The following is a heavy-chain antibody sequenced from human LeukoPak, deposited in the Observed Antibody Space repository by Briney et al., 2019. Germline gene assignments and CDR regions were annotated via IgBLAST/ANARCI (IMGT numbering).Heavy chain of an antibody. Sequence: SGGSLRLSCAASGFTFSNYWMHWVRQAPGKGLVWLSRINSDGRGTTYADSVKGRFTISRDNAKNTLYLQMNSLSPDDTAVYFCARDVDYHTTSECFDYWGQGTLVTVSS. CDR3: ARDVDYHTTSECFDY. V-gene: IGHV3-74*03. D-gene: IGHD2/OR15-2a*01. J-gene: IGHJ4*02. CDR1: GFTFSNYW. CDR2: INSDGRGT.